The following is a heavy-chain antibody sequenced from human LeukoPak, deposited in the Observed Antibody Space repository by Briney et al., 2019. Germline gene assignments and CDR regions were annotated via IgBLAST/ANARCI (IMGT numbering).Heavy chain of an antibody. D-gene: IGHD1-26*01. V-gene: IGHV1-69*05. Sequence: SVKVSCKASGGTFSSYAISWVRQAPGQGLEWMGGIIPIFGTANYAQKFQGRVTITTDESTSTAYMELSSLRSDDTAVYYCARAEPELLRAFDIWGQGTMVTVSS. J-gene: IGHJ3*02. CDR1: GGTFSSYA. CDR2: IIPIFGTA. CDR3: ARAEPELLRAFDI.